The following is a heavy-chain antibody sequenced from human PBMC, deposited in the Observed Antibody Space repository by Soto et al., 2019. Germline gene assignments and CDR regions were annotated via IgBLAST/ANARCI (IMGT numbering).Heavy chain of an antibody. CDR2: IYHTGST. V-gene: IGHV4-30-2*01. J-gene: IGHJ4*02. D-gene: IGHD3-22*01. Sequence: QVQLQESGSGLVKLSQTLSLTCTVSGDSISSGGYSWSWIRQPPRQGLEWIGYIYHTGSTSYSPSRKSRVTMSVDKSKNQFSLSLNSLTAADTAIYYCARAHYGPSGYYFDSWGQGALFTGSS. CDR3: ARAHYGPSGYYFDS. CDR1: GDSISSGGYS.